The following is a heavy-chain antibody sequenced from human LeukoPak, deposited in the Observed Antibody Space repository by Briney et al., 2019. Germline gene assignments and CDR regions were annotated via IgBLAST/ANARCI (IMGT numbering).Heavy chain of an antibody. CDR3: AKNMRLSDYYYYGMDV. CDR1: GFTFSSYA. D-gene: IGHD6-25*01. V-gene: IGHV3-23*01. CDR2: ISGSGGST. J-gene: IGHJ6*02. Sequence: GGSLRLSCAASGFTFSSYAMIWVRQAPGKGLKWVSAISGSGGSTYYADSVKGRFTISRDNSKNTLYLQMNSLRAEDTAVYYCAKNMRLSDYYYYGMDVWGQGTTVTVSS.